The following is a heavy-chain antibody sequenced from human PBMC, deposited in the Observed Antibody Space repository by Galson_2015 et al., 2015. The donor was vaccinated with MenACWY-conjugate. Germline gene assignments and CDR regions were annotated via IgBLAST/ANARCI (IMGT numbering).Heavy chain of an antibody. Sequence: SVKVSCKASGYTFTSYYMHWVRQAPGQGLEWMGIINPSGGSTSYAQKFQGRVTMTRDTSTSTVYMELRSLRSDDTAVYYCARDRIAVAGKDRFADYWGQGTLVTVSS. CDR3: ARDRIAVAGKDRFADY. D-gene: IGHD6-19*01. CDR2: INPSGGST. V-gene: IGHV1-46*01. J-gene: IGHJ4*02. CDR1: GYTFTSYY.